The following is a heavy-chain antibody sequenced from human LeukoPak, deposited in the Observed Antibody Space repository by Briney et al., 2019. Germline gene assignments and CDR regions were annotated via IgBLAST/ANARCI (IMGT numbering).Heavy chain of an antibody. V-gene: IGHV3-7*01. CDR1: GFTFSTYW. Sequence: PGGSLRLSCAASGFTFSTYWMSWVRQAPGKGLEWVANIKQDGSERYYVDSVKGRFTISRDNAKKSLNLQMNSLRAEDTAVYYCATRLKYSSSSVGSTGGGPDRQYYYYMDVWGKGTTVTVSS. CDR3: ATRLKYSSSSVGSTGGGPDRQYYYYMDV. D-gene: IGHD6-6*01. J-gene: IGHJ6*03. CDR2: IKQDGSER.